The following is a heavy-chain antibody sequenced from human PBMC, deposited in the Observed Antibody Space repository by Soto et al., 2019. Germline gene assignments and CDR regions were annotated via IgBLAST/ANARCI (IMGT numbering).Heavy chain of an antibody. CDR1: GFTFSSYG. V-gene: IGHV3-30*18. CDR2: ISYDGSNK. Sequence: QVQLVESGGGVVQPGRSLRLSCAASGFTFSSYGMHWVRQAPGKGLEWVAVISYDGSNKYYADSVKGRFTISRDNSKNKLYLQMNGLRAEDTGVYYWAKALGGGELLDAFDIWGQGTMVTVSS. CDR3: AKALGGGELLDAFDI. D-gene: IGHD1-26*01. J-gene: IGHJ3*02.